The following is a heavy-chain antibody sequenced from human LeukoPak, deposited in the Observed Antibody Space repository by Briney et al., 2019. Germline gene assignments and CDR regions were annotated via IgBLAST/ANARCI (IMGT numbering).Heavy chain of an antibody. CDR2: IKSKTDGGTT. J-gene: IGHJ5*02. V-gene: IGHV3-15*01. D-gene: IGHD3-10*01. Sequence: GGSLTLLCPPCGLSFNNPWCMEVRQAPGKGLEWVGRIKSKTDGGTTDYAAPVKGRFSISRDDSKNTLYLQMNSLKTEDTAVYYCTTEGVLGVIITGDHWGQGTLVTVPS. CDR1: GLSFNNPW. CDR3: TTEGVLGVIITGDH.